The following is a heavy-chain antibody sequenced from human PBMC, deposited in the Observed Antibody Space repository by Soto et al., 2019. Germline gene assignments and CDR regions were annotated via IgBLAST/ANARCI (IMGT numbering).Heavy chain of an antibody. CDR3: ARGRKGFSSSCYVD. J-gene: IGHJ4*02. CDR2: INDSGGT. Sequence: SETLSLTCAVYGGSFSGYYWTWIRQPPEKGLEWIGEINDSGGTDYNPSLKSRVTISLDTSKNQLSLKLSSVAAADTAVYYCARGRKGFSSSCYVDWGQGTLVTVSS. CDR1: GGSFSGYY. V-gene: IGHV4-34*01. D-gene: IGHD6-13*01.